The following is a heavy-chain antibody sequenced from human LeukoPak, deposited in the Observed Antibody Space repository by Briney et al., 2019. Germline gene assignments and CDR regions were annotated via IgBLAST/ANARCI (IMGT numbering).Heavy chain of an antibody. V-gene: IGHV3-48*03. Sequence: HPGGSLRLSCAASGFTFSSYEMNWLRPAPGKGLEWVSYISSSCSTIYYADSVKGRFTISRDNAKNSLYPQMNSLRAEDTAVYYCARGAGYSSGWYPGWFDPWGQGTLVTVSS. CDR1: GFTFSSYE. CDR2: ISSSCSTI. D-gene: IGHD6-19*01. CDR3: ARGAGYSSGWYPGWFDP. J-gene: IGHJ5*02.